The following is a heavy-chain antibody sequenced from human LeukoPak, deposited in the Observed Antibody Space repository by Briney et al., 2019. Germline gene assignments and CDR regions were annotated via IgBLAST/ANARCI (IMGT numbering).Heavy chain of an antibody. CDR1: GYSISSGYY. Sequence: MPTETLSLTCTVSGYSISSGYYWGWIRQPPGKGLEWIGSVSHSGSTYYNPSLKSRITISVDTSKNQFSLKLSSVTAADTAVYYCARDRSTGTDVGDYWGQGTLVTVSS. CDR3: ARDRSTGTDVGDY. D-gene: IGHD1-1*01. J-gene: IGHJ4*02. V-gene: IGHV4-38-2*02. CDR2: VSHSGST.